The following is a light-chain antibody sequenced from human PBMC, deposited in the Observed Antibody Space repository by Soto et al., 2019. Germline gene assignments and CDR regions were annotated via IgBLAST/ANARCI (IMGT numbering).Light chain of an antibody. Sequence: QSVLTQSPSASASLGASVKLTCTLSSGHSSYAIAWHQQQPEKGPRYLMKLTSDGSHSKGDVIPDRFSGSSSGAERYLTISSLQSEDEADYYCQTWGTGMVFGGGTKLTVL. CDR3: QTWGTGMV. J-gene: IGLJ3*02. V-gene: IGLV4-69*01. CDR2: LTSDGSH. CDR1: SGHSSYA.